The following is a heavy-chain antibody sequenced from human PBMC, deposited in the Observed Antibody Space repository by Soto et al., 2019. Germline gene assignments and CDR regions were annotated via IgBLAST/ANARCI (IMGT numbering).Heavy chain of an antibody. CDR2: INSDGSST. V-gene: IGHV3-74*01. CDR3: ARELLSGWYWNY. Sequence: EVQLVESGGGLVQPGGSLRLSCAASGFTFSSYWMHWVRQAPGKGLVWVSRINSDGSSTSYADSVKGRFTISRDNAKNTLYLQMNSLRAEDTAVCYCARELLSGWYWNYWGQGTLVTVSS. J-gene: IGHJ4*02. CDR1: GFTFSSYW. D-gene: IGHD6-19*01.